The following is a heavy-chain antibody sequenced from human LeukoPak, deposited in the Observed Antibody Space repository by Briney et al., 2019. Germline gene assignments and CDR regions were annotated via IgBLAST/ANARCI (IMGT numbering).Heavy chain of an antibody. V-gene: IGHV3-48*03. CDR2: ISSSGSTI. Sequence: GGSLRLSCAASGFTFSSYEINWVRRAPGKGLEWVSYISSSGSTIYYADSVKVRFTISRDNAKNSLYLQMNSLRAEDTAVYYCAELGITMIGGVWGKGTTVTISS. CDR3: AELGITMIGGV. J-gene: IGHJ6*04. D-gene: IGHD3-10*02. CDR1: GFTFSSYE.